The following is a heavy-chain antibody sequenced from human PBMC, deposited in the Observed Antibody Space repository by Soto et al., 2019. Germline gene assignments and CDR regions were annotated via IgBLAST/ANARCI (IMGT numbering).Heavy chain of an antibody. V-gene: IGHV4-39*01. CDR2: IYYSGST. CDR1: GGSISSSSYY. CDR3: ARVEGIVVVVAAIGFPHLYGIDV. Sequence: SETLSLTCTVSGGSISSSSYYWGWIRQPPGKGLEWIGSIYYSGSTYYNPSRKSRVTISVDTSKNQFSLKLSSVTAADTAVYYCARVEGIVVVVAAIGFPHLYGIDVWGQGTTVTVSS. D-gene: IGHD2-15*01. J-gene: IGHJ6*02.